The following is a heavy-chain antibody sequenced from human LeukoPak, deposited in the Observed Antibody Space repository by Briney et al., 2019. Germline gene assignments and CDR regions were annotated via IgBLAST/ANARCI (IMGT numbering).Heavy chain of an antibody. V-gene: IGHV1-2*06. CDR3: ARGLGRITMIVVVPRFDP. CDR2: INPNSGGT. CDR1: GYTFTGYY. Sequence: GASVKVSCKASGYTFTGYYMHWVRQAPGQGLEWMGRINPNSGGTSYAQKFQGRVTMTRDTSTSTAYMELSRLRSDDTAVYYCARGLGRITMIVVVPRFDPWGQGTLVTVSS. D-gene: IGHD3-22*01. J-gene: IGHJ5*02.